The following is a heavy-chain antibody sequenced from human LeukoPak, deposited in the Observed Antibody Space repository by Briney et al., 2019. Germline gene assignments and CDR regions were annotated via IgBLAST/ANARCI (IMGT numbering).Heavy chain of an antibody. D-gene: IGHD3-3*01. CDR1: GGSISGYY. V-gene: IGHV4-59*08. CDR3: ARRRGDFWSDYYAFDY. Sequence: SETLSLTCTVSGGSISGYYWSWIRQPPGKGLKWIGYIYYSGSTNYNPSLTSRVTISLDTSKNQFSLKLSSVTAADTAVYYCARRRGDFWSDYYAFDYWGQGTLVTISS. J-gene: IGHJ4*02. CDR2: IYYSGST.